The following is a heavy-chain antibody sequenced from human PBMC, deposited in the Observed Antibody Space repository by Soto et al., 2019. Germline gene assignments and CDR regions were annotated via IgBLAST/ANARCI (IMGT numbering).Heavy chain of an antibody. CDR2: IRPGGDST. Sequence: GGSLRLSGAASGFRFRTRSISWVRQAPWKGLEWVASIRPGGDSTYYADSVKGRFAVSRDNSNVTLYLQMDSLRVEDTAIYYCTTHEEGATWEGGFDSWGQGTLVTFYS. CDR1: GFRFRTRS. D-gene: IGHD1-26*01. J-gene: IGHJ5*01. CDR3: TTHEEGATWEGGFDS. V-gene: IGHV3-23*01.